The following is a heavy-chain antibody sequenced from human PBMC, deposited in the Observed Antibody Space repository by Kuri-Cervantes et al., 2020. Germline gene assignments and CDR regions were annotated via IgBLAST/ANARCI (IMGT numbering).Heavy chain of an antibody. V-gene: IGHV1-8*01. J-gene: IGHJ6*02. Sequence: ASVKVSCKASGYTFTSYDINWVRQATGQGLEWMGWMNPNSGNTGYAQKFQGRVTMTRNTSISTAYMELSSLRSEDTAVYYCARGSYSSGWLYYYYGMDVWGQGTTVTVSS. CDR2: MNPNSGNT. CDR3: ARGSYSSGWLYYYYGMDV. CDR1: GYTFTSYD. D-gene: IGHD6-19*01.